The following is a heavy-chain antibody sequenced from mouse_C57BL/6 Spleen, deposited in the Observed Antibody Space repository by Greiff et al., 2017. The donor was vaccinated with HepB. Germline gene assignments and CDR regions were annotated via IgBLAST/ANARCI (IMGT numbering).Heavy chain of an antibody. J-gene: IGHJ4*01. CDR1: GYTFTDYY. CDR3: ARGHKHYYAMDY. CDR2: INPNNGGT. Sequence: EVQLQQSGPELVKPGASVKISCKASGYTFTDYYMNWVKQSHGKSLEWIGDINPNNGGTSYNQKFKGKATLTVDKSSSTAYMELRSLTSEDSAVYYCARGHKHYYAMDYWGQGTSVTVAS. V-gene: IGHV1-26*01.